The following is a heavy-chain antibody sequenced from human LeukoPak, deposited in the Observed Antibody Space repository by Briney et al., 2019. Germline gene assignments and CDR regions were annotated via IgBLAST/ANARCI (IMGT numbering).Heavy chain of an antibody. D-gene: IGHD3-22*01. CDR2: INHSGST. J-gene: IGHJ4*02. V-gene: IGHV4-34*01. CDR1: GGSFSGYY. CDR3: ARRSRLGHDKYYYDSSATSGVYYFDY. Sequence: PSETLSLTCAVYGGSFSGYYWSWIRQPPGKGLEWIGEINHSGSTNYNPSLKSRVTISVDTSKNQFSLKLSSVTAADTAVYYCARRSRLGHDKYYYDSSATSGVYYFDYWGQGTLVTVSS.